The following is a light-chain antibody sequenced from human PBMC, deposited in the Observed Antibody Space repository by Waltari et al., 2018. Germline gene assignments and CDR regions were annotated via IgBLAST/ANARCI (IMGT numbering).Light chain of an antibody. Sequence: QSALTQPASVSGSPGQSTTISCTATGSDVGDYNYVSWYQQHTGAAPKLIIYDVSNRPSGVPHRFSGSKSGNTASLTISGLQTEDEADYYCCSYSISNIVFGSGTKVTVL. CDR2: DVS. V-gene: IGLV2-14*03. J-gene: IGLJ1*01. CDR1: GSDVGDYNY. CDR3: CSYSISNIV.